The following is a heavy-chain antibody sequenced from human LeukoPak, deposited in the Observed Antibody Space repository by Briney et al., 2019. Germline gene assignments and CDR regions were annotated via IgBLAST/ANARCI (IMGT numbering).Heavy chain of an antibody. J-gene: IGHJ4*02. D-gene: IGHD6-13*01. CDR1: GYSISTGYY. Sequence: PSETLSLTCTVSGYSISTGYYWGWVRQTPGKGLEWLGTVFHTGATYYNPSLRSRVTISVDTSKNQFSLKLSSVTAADTAVYYCARTLYSSSWYYFDYWGQGTLVTVSS. CDR3: ARTLYSSSWYYFDY. CDR2: VFHTGAT. V-gene: IGHV4-38-2*02.